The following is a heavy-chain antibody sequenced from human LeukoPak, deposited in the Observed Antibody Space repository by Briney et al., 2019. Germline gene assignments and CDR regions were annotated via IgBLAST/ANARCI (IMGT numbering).Heavy chain of an antibody. CDR3: AKDFWSGYYSDY. V-gene: IGHV3-23*01. CDR1: GFTFSSYA. CDR2: LSGSGGST. D-gene: IGHD3-3*01. Sequence: KPGGSLSLSCAASGFTFSSYAMSWVRQAPGRGLEWVSALSGSGGSTYYADSVKGRFTISRDNSKNTLYLQMNSLRAEDTAVYYCAKDFWSGYYSDYWGQGTLVTVSS. J-gene: IGHJ4*02.